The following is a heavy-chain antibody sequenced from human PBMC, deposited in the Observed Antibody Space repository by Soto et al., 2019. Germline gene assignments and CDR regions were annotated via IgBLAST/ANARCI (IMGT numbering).Heavy chain of an antibody. CDR2: INPNSGGT. CDR3: ARGYYDFWSGLYY. V-gene: IGHV1-2*02. Sequence: ASVKVSCKASGYTFTGYYMHWVRQAPGQGLEWMGWINPNSGGTNYAQKFQGRVTMTRDTSISTAYMELSRLRSDDTAVYYCARGYYDFWSGLYYWGQGTLVTVSS. J-gene: IGHJ4*02. CDR1: GYTFTGYY. D-gene: IGHD3-3*01.